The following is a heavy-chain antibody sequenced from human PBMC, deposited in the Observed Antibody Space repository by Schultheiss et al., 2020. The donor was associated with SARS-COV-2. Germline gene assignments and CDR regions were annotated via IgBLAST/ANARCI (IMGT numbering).Heavy chain of an antibody. D-gene: IGHD3-3*01. CDR2: IYSSGST. CDR3: ARGFDV. CDR1: GSSISSYY. V-gene: IGHV4-59*01. Sequence: SETLSLTCTVSGSSISSYYWSWIRQPPGKGLEWIGYIYSSGSTNYNPSLKSRVTISVDMAKNQFSLKLRSVTAADTAVYYCARGFDVWGQGTTVTVSS. J-gene: IGHJ6*02.